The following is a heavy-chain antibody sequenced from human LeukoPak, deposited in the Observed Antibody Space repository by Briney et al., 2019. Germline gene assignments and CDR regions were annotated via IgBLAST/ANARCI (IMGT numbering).Heavy chain of an antibody. CDR1: GYSISSGYY. J-gene: IGHJ3*02. CDR2: IYHSGST. D-gene: IGHD3-3*01. CDR3: ARESYYDFWSGYYDDAFDI. V-gene: IGHV4-38-2*02. Sequence: SETLSLTCTVSGYSISSGYYWGWIRQPPGKGLEWIGSIYHSGSTYYNPSLKSRVTISVDTSKNQFSLKLSSVTAADTAVYYCARESYYDFWSGYYDDAFDIWGQGTMVTVSS.